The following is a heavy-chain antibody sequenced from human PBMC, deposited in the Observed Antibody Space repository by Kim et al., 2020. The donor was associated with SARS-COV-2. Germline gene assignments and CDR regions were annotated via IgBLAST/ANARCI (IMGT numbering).Heavy chain of an antibody. V-gene: IGHV4-31*03. CDR3: ARGAEFLWFGE. CDR2: IQNSGLT. D-gene: IGHD3-10*01. Sequence: SETLSLTCSVSGVSISSGQYYSWLRQRPGKGLEWIGYIQNSGLTDYNPSLKSRATISLDTSKNQFSLKLASVTAADTARYFCARGAEFLWFGEWGQGILLTVSP. J-gene: IGHJ4*02. CDR1: GVSISSGQYY.